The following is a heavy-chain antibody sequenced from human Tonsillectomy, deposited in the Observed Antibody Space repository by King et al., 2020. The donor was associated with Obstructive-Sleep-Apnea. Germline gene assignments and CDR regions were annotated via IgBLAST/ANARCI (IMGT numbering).Heavy chain of an antibody. CDR1: GGSISSAGYS. Sequence: QLQESGPGLVKPSQTLSLTCAVSGGSISSAGYSWSWIRQPPGKGLEWIGYIYYSGSTYYNPSLKSRVTISVDTSKNQFSLKLSSVTAADTAVYYCARGLVFPSTKFDPWGQGTLVTVSS. V-gene: IGHV4-30-4*07. CDR3: ARGLVFPSTKFDP. J-gene: IGHJ5*02. D-gene: IGHD2-2*01. CDR2: IYYSGST.